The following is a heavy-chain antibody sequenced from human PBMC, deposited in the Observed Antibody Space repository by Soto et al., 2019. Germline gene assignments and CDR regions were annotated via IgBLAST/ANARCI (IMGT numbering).Heavy chain of an antibody. CDR1: GYTFTSYG. J-gene: IGHJ2*01. D-gene: IGHD2-15*01. V-gene: IGHV1-18*01. CDR2: ISAYNGNT. CDR3: ARDGYCSGGSCYSWYFDL. Sequence: ASVKVSCKASGYTFTSYGISWVRQAPGQGLEWMGWISAYNGNTNYAQKLQGRVTMTTDTSTGTAYMELRSLRSDDTAVYYCARDGYCSGGSCYSWYFDLWGRGTLVTVSS.